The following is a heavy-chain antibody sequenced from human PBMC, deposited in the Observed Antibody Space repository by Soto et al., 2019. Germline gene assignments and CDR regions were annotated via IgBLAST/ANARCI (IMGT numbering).Heavy chain of an antibody. CDR2: IIPIFGTA. CDR3: ARHVFTTTVRGVIITFEFYSGMDV. Sequence: GASVKVSCKASGGTFSSYAISWVRQAPGQGLEWMGGIIPIFGTANYAQKFQGRVTITADESTSTAYMELSSLKASDTAMYYCARHVFTTTVRGVIITFEFYSGMDVWGQGTTVTVSS. V-gene: IGHV1-69*13. CDR1: GGTFSSYA. J-gene: IGHJ6*02. D-gene: IGHD3-10*01.